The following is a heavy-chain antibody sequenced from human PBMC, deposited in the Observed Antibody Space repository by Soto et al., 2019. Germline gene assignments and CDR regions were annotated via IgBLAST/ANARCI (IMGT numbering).Heavy chain of an antibody. D-gene: IGHD4-17*01. CDR3: AKEPYDYGDSTFDY. CDR1: GFTFSSYA. Sequence: EVQLLESGGGLVQPGGSLRLSCAASGFTFSSYAMSWVRQAPGKGLEWVSAISGSGGSTYYADSVKGRFTISRDNSKNTLYLQMKRLRAEDTAVYCCAKEPYDYGDSTFDYWGQGTLVTVSS. V-gene: IGHV3-23*01. CDR2: ISGSGGST. J-gene: IGHJ4*02.